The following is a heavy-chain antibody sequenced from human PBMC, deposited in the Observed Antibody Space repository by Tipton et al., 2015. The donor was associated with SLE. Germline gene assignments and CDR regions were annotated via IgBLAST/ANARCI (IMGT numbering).Heavy chain of an antibody. J-gene: IGHJ3*02. V-gene: IGHV3-30*03. CDR1: GFTFSSYS. Sequence: RSLRLSCAASGFTFSSYSMNWVRQAPGKGLEWVAVISYDGSNKYYADSVKGRFTISRDNSKNTLYLQMNSLRAEDTAVYYCARGGRDYYDSSGYYYDDAFDIWGQGTMVTVSS. CDR2: ISYDGSNK. CDR3: ARGGRDYYDSSGYYYDDAFDI. D-gene: IGHD3-22*01.